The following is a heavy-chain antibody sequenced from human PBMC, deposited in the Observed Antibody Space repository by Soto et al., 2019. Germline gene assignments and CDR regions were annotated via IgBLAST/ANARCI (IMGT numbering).Heavy chain of an antibody. J-gene: IGHJ4*02. V-gene: IGHV4-30-4*01. CDR2: IYYSGST. CDR3: ARDHPGGYYFDY. Sequence: PLETLSLTCTVSGGSISSGDYYWSWIRQPPGKGLEWIGYIYYSGSTYYNPSLKSRVTISVDTSKNQFSLKLSSVTAADTAVYYCARDHPGGYYFDYWGQGTLVTVSS. CDR1: GGSISSGDYY.